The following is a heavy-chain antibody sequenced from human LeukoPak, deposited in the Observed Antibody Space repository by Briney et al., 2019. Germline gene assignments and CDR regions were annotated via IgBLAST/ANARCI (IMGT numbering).Heavy chain of an antibody. CDR3: ARDLETPPQAGYSGSYYLERYFDL. V-gene: IGHV3-53*01. J-gene: IGHJ2*01. Sequence: PGGSLRLSCAASGFTVSSNYMSWVRQAPGKGLEWVSVIYSGGSTYYADSVKGRFTISRDNSKNTLYLQMNSLRAEDTAVYYCARDLETPPQAGYSGSYYLERYFDLWGRGTLVTVSS. CDR2: IYSGGST. D-gene: IGHD1-26*01. CDR1: GFTVSSNY.